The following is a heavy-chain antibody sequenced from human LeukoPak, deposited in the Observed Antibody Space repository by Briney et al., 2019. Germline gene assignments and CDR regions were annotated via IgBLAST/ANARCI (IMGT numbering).Heavy chain of an antibody. Sequence: GGSLRLSCAASGFTFSSYGMHWVRQAPGKGLEWVAVISYDGSNKYYADSVKGRFTISGDNSKNTLYLQMNSLRAEDTAVYYCAKGPYALNPYAFDIWGQGTMVTVSS. CDR2: ISYDGSNK. D-gene: IGHD3-9*01. J-gene: IGHJ3*02. V-gene: IGHV3-30*18. CDR1: GFTFSSYG. CDR3: AKGPYALNPYAFDI.